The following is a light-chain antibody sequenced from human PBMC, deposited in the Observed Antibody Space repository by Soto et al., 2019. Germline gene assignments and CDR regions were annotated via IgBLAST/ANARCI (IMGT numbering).Light chain of an antibody. CDR1: QSVSSN. V-gene: IGKV3-15*01. CDR2: GAS. CDR3: QQYNGWPLT. J-gene: IGKJ2*01. Sequence: IVMTQSPATLSVSPGERTTLSCRASQSVSSNLAWYQQKPGQAPRLLIYGASTRATGIPARFSGSGSGTEFTLTISSLQSEDSAVYYCQQYNGWPLTFGQGTKLEIK.